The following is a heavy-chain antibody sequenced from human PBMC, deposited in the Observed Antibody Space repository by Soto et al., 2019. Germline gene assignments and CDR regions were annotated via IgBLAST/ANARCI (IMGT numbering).Heavy chain of an antibody. CDR2: IDWDDDK. CDR1: GFSLSTSGMC. Sequence: PTLVNPTQTLTLTCTFSGFSLSTSGMCVSWIRQPPGKALEWLARIDWDDDKYYSTSLKTRLTISKDTSKNQVVLTMTNMDPVDTATYYCARTQFYDILTGPSNWFDPWGQGTLVTVSS. V-gene: IGHV2-70*11. CDR3: ARTQFYDILTGPSNWFDP. D-gene: IGHD3-9*01. J-gene: IGHJ5*02.